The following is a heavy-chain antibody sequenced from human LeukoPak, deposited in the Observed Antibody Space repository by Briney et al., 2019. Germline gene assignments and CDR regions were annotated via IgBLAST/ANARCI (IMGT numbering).Heavy chain of an antibody. CDR1: GFTFSSYE. Sequence: PGGSLRLSCAASGFTFSSYEMNWVRQAPGKGLEWVSYISSSGSTIYYADSAKGRFTISRDNAKNSLYLQMNSLRAEDTAVYYCASTPYYFDYWGQGTLVTVSS. D-gene: IGHD5/OR15-5a*01. J-gene: IGHJ4*02. V-gene: IGHV3-48*03. CDR2: ISSSGSTI. CDR3: ASTPYYFDY.